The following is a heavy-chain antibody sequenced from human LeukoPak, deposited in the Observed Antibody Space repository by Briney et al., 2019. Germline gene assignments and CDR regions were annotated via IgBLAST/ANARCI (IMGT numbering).Heavy chain of an antibody. CDR2: ISVYSGNT. D-gene: IGHD2-2*01. CDR3: ARDWGPRTSTSWNWFDP. CDR1: GYTFTSYG. Sequence: PSVKVSCKASGYTFTSYGINWVRQAPGQGLEWMGGISVYSGNTNYAQKVQGRVTMTTDTSTSTAYMDLRSLSSDDTAVYYCARDWGPRTSTSWNWFDPWGQGTLVTVSS. J-gene: IGHJ5*02. V-gene: IGHV1-18*01.